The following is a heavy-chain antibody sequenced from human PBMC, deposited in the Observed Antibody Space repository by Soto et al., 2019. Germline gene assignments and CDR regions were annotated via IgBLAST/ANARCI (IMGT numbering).Heavy chain of an antibody. J-gene: IGHJ6*02. CDR3: AIIYDFWSGYHTYYYYGMDG. D-gene: IGHD3-3*01. CDR2: IIPIFGTA. V-gene: IGHV1-69*13. CDR1: GGTFSSYA. Sequence: SVKVSCKASGGTFSSYAISWVRQAPGQGLEWMGGIIPIFGTANYAQKFQGRVTITADESTSTAYMELSSLRSEDTAVYYCAIIYDFWSGYHTYYYYGMDGWGQGTTVTVAS.